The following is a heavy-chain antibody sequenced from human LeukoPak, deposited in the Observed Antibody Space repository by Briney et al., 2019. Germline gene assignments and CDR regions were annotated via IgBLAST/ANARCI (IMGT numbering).Heavy chain of an antibody. Sequence: ASVKVSCKASGGTFSSYAISWVRQAPGQGLEWMGWISAYNGNTNYAQKLQGRVTMTTDTSTSTAYMELRSLRSDDTAVYYCAASGSYNWFDPWGQGTLVTVSS. V-gene: IGHV1-18*01. CDR3: AASGSYNWFDP. CDR1: GGTFSSYA. D-gene: IGHD1-26*01. J-gene: IGHJ5*02. CDR2: ISAYNGNT.